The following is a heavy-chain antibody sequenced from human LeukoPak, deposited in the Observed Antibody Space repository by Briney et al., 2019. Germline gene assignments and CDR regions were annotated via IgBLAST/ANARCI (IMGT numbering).Heavy chain of an antibody. CDR2: ISYDGSNK. Sequence: GGSLRLSCAASGFTFSSYAMHWVRQAPGKGLEWVAVISYDGSNKYYADSVKGRFTISRDNSKNTLYLQMNSLRAEDTAVYYCARGSTGGRKRNWNRGAGNWFDPWGQGILVTVSS. V-gene: IGHV3-30*04. CDR3: ARGSTGGRKRNWNRGAGNWFDP. D-gene: IGHD1-1*01. CDR1: GFTFSSYA. J-gene: IGHJ5*02.